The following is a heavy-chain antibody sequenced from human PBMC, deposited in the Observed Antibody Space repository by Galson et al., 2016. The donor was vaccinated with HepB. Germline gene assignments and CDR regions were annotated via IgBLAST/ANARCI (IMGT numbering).Heavy chain of an antibody. J-gene: IGHJ4*02. CDR3: ARDLKNYYGSGSYYYFDF. CDR1: GYTLTSFG. D-gene: IGHD3-10*01. CDR2: ISGFNGAT. V-gene: IGHV1-18*01. Sequence: SVKVSCKASGYTLTSFGISWVRQAPGQGLEWMGWISGFNGATNYAQKFPGRVTMTTEASTSTAYLEVRSLRTDDTAVYYCARDLKNYYGSGSYYYFDFWGQGILVTVSS.